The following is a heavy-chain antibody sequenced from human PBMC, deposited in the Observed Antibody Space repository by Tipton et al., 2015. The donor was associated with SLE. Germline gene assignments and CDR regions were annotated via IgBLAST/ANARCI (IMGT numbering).Heavy chain of an antibody. D-gene: IGHD5-24*01. CDR3: ARTEMLTIASTRHHAFDI. V-gene: IGHV4-4*02. J-gene: IGHJ3*02. CDR1: GGSISSGNW. CDR2: IYHSGST. Sequence: TLSLTCAVSGGSISSGNWWGWVRQPPGKSLEWIGDIYHSGSTNYNPSLESRVSISVDKSKNQFSLNLSSVTAADTALYYCARTEMLTIASTRHHAFDIWGQGTMVTVSS.